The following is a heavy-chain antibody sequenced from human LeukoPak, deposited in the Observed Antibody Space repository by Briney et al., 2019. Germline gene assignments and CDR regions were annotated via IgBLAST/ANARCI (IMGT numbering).Heavy chain of an antibody. J-gene: IGHJ4*02. D-gene: IGHD4-23*01. CDR2: ISSSSNTI. Sequence: PGGSLRLSCAASGFTFSDHFMDWVRQAPGKWLEWVSYISSSSNTIYYADSVKGRFTISRDNAKNSLYLQMNSLRAEDTAVYYCARDGGPVVTSSYWGQGTLVTVSS. CDR1: GFTFSDHF. CDR3: ARDGGPVVTSSY. V-gene: IGHV3-11*04.